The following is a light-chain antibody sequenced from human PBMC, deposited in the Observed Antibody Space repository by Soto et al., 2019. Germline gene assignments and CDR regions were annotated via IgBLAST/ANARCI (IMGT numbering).Light chain of an antibody. V-gene: IGLV2-11*01. Sequence: QSALIQPRSVSGSPGQSVTISCTGTSSDVGGYNYVSWYQQYPGKAPKVMIYDVKTRPSGVPDRFSGSKSGNTASLTISGLQAEDEADYYCCSYAGDYTFVFGTGTKLTVL. CDR3: CSYAGDYTFV. CDR2: DVK. J-gene: IGLJ1*01. CDR1: SSDVGGYNY.